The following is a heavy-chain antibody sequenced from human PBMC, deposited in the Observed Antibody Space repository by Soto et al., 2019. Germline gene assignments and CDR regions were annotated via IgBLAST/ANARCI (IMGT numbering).Heavy chain of an antibody. Sequence: GGSLRLSCAASGFTFRNNVLSWVRQAPGKALDWVSGITGSGRDTYYADSVKGRFTISRDNSKNMVFLQMNSLRAEDTALYYCAKNGLDNSPSAIDSWGPGTPVTVSS. CDR3: AKNGLDNSPSAIDS. CDR2: ITGSGRDT. D-gene: IGHD2-8*01. CDR1: GFTFRNNV. J-gene: IGHJ4*02. V-gene: IGHV3-23*01.